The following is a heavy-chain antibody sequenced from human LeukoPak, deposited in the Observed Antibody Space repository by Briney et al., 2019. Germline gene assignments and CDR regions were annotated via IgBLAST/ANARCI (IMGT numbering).Heavy chain of an antibody. CDR1: GFTFSSYS. V-gene: IGHV3-21*01. CDR3: ARALVVLNYFDY. Sequence: GRSLRLSCSASGFTFSSYSMNWVRQAPGKGGEWVSSISSSRSYIYYADPVKGRFTISRDNAKNSLYLQMNSLRAEDTAVYYCARALVVLNYFDYWGQGTLVTVSS. J-gene: IGHJ4*02. CDR2: ISSSRSYI. D-gene: IGHD3-22*01.